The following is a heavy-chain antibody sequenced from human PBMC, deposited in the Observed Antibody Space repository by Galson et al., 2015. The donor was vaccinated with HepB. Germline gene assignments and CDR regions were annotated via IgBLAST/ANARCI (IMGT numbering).Heavy chain of an antibody. CDR3: ARQIKSVTPGGFDY. V-gene: IGHV5-51*01. D-gene: IGHD4-17*01. CDR2: IYPGDSDT. Sequence: QSGAEVTKPGESLKISCKSSGYSFSNYWIGWVRQMPGKGLECMGIIYPGDSDTRYSPSFQGQVTISADKSISTAYLQWSSLKASDTAMYYCARQIKSVTPGGFDYWGQGTLVTVSS. J-gene: IGHJ4*02. CDR1: GYSFSNYW.